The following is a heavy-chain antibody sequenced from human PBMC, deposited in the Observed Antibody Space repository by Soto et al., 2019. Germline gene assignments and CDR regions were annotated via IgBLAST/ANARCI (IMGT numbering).Heavy chain of an antibody. D-gene: IGHD3-16*01. CDR2: IKQDGSEK. CDR3: ARDLFIMITFGGGIGGGYYYVMDV. J-gene: IGHJ6*02. CDR1: GFTFSSYW. V-gene: IGHV3-7*03. Sequence: GGSLRLSCAASGFTFSSYWMSWVRQAPGKGLEWVANIKQDGSEKYYVDSVKGRFTISRDNAKNSLYLQMNSLRAEDTAVYYCARDLFIMITFGGGIGGGYYYVMDVWGQGTTVTVSS.